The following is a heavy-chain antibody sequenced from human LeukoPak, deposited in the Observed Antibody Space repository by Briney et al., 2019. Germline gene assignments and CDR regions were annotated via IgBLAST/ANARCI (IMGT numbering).Heavy chain of an antibody. V-gene: IGHV3-30*18. CDR2: ISYDGSNK. Sequence: GGSLRLSCAASGFTFSSYGMHWVRQAPGKGLEWVAVISYDGSNKYYADSVKGRFTISRDNSKNTLYLQMNSLRAEDTAVYYCAKVDIVVVTARPFDYWGQGTLVTVSS. CDR1: GFTFSSYG. D-gene: IGHD2-21*02. J-gene: IGHJ4*02. CDR3: AKVDIVVVTARPFDY.